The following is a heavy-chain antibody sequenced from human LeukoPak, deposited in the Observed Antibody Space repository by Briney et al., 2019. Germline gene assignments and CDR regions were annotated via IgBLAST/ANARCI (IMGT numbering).Heavy chain of an antibody. CDR1: GYTFTGYY. J-gene: IGHJ3*02. D-gene: IGHD3-22*01. Sequence: GASVKVSCKASGYTFTGYYIHWVRQAPGQGLEWMGWINPNSGGTNSAQKFQGRVSMTRDTSINTAYMEMRRLRSDDTAVYYCASGFMGYDRSGYYDDAFDIWGQGTMVTVSS. V-gene: IGHV1-2*02. CDR2: INPNSGGT. CDR3: ASGFMGYDRSGYYDDAFDI.